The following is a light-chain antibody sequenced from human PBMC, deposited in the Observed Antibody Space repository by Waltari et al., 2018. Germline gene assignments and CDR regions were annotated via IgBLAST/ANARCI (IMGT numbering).Light chain of an antibody. CDR3: QAWDSGAAGV. J-gene: IGLJ1*01. V-gene: IGLV3-1*01. CDR2: QDS. Sequence: SYELSQPPSVSVSPGQTATISCSGDKLGDKYACLYQQKPGHSPVLVIYQDSRRPSGIPERFSGSNSGNTATLTISGTRAMDEADYYCQAWDSGAAGVFGTGTKVTVL. CDR1: KLGDKY.